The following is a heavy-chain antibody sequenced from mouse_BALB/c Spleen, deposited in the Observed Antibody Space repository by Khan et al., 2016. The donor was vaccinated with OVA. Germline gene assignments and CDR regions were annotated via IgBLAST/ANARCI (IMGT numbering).Heavy chain of an antibody. V-gene: IGHV3-2*02. D-gene: IGHD2-14*01. CDR3: ARSRYRYAFAY. Sequence: EVQLQESGPGLVKPSQSLSLTCTVTGYSITSDYAWNWIRQFPGNKLEWMGYISYSGSTSYNPSLKSRISITRDTSKNQFFLPLNSVTTEDTATYDWARSRYRYAFAYWGQGTLVTVSA. CDR2: ISYSGST. CDR1: GYSITSDYA. J-gene: IGHJ3*01.